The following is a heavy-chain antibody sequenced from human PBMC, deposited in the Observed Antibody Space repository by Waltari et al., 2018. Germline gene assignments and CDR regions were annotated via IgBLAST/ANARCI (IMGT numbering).Heavy chain of an antibody. Sequence: QVQLQESGPGLVKPSETLSLTCAVSGYSISSGYYWGWIRQPPGKGLEWIGSIYHSGSTYYNPSRKSRVTISVDTSKNQFSLKLSSVTAADTAVYYCARVVTTDWFDPWGQGTLVTVSS. D-gene: IGHD4-4*01. CDR1: GYSISSGYY. CDR2: IYHSGST. J-gene: IGHJ5*02. V-gene: IGHV4-38-2*01. CDR3: ARVVTTDWFDP.